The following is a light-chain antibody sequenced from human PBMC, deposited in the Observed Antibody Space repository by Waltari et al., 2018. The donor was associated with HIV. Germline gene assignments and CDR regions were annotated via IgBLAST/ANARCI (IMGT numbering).Light chain of an antibody. CDR2: DTS. Sequence: IVLTQSPGTLSLSPGERATLSCRASQSVNSFLAWHQQQPGQAPRLLIYDTSNRAPGVPARFSGSGSGTDFTLTISSLEPEDFAFYYCQQRADWPPMYTFGQGTKLEI. J-gene: IGKJ2*01. V-gene: IGKV3-11*01. CDR3: QQRADWPPMYT. CDR1: QSVNSF.